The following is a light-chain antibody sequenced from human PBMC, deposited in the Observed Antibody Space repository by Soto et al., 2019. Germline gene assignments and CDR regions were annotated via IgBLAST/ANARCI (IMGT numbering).Light chain of an antibody. V-gene: IGKV1-27*01. Sequence: DIQMTQSPSSLSASVGDRVTITCRASQGIANYLAWYQQKPGKVPKLLIYAASTLEPGVPSRFSGSGFGTDFTLSISRLQPEDFETYYCQKYNGAPFTFGPGTKVDIK. CDR3: QKYNGAPFT. CDR2: AAS. J-gene: IGKJ3*01. CDR1: QGIANY.